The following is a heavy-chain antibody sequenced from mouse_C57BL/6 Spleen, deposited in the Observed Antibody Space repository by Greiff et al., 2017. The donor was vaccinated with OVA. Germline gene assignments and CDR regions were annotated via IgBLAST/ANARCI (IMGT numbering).Heavy chain of an antibody. Sequence: QVQLKQPGAELVRPGSSVKLSCKASGYTFTSYWMDWVKQRPGQGLEWIGNIYPSDSETHYNQKFKDKATLTVDKSSSTAYMQLSSLTSEDSAVYYCAREGVLRSYWYFDVWGTGTTVTVSS. D-gene: IGHD1-1*01. J-gene: IGHJ1*03. CDR2: IYPSDSET. CDR1: GYTFTSYW. CDR3: AREGVLRSYWYFDV. V-gene: IGHV1-61*01.